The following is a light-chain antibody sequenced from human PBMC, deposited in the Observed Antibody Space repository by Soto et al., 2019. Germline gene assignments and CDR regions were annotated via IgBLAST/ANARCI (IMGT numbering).Light chain of an antibody. CDR3: QQYNTWRT. CDR1: QSVSNN. J-gene: IGKJ2*01. V-gene: IGKV3-15*01. Sequence: EIVMTQSPATLSVSPGERATLSCRASQSVSNNLAWYQQKPGQAPRLLIYGASTRATGIPARFSGSGSGTEFTLTISSLQSEDFAVYYCQQYNTWRTFGQGTKLEIK. CDR2: GAS.